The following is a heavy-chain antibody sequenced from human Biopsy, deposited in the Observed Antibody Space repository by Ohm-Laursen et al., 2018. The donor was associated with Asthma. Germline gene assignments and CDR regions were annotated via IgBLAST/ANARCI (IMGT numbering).Heavy chain of an antibody. D-gene: IGHD4-23*01. V-gene: IGHV4-39*01. CDR3: ARLTGNFRIDY. Sequence: SETLSLTCTVSGDSITSGGCCWNWIRQPPGKGLEWIGSIHYSGSTYFNPSLKSRVTIFVDTSKNQFSLKVDSVTAADTAVYYCARLTGNFRIDYWGQGTLVTVSS. J-gene: IGHJ4*02. CDR1: GDSITSGGCC. CDR2: IHYSGST.